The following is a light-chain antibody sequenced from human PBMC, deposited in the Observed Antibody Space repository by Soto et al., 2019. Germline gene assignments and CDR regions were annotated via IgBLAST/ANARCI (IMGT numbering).Light chain of an antibody. Sequence: EVVLTQSPGTLSLSPGERATLSCRASQSVSNNYFAWYQQKPGQAPRLFIFGSSDRATGIPVRFSGSGSGKDFTLTIRRLEAEDYAVYYCQQYGSSPPYTLGQGNKLEIK. CDR2: GSS. V-gene: IGKV3-20*01. CDR1: QSVSNNY. CDR3: QQYGSSPPYT. J-gene: IGKJ2*01.